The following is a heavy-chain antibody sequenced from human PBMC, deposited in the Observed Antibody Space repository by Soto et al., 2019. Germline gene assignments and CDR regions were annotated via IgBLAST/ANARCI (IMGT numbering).Heavy chain of an antibody. D-gene: IGHD3-9*01. Sequence: QVQLQQWGAGPLRPLETLSLTCGVSGGSFSGYYWAWIRQSPGKGLEWIGEINDRGSINYNPSLKSRVSISVFTSKNHYSLYLRSVTPADTAVYYCARESHNILTGPPWVSDFDLWGRGTLVTVSS. J-gene: IGHJ2*01. CDR2: INDRGSI. V-gene: IGHV4-34*01. CDR1: GGSFSGYY. CDR3: ARESHNILTGPPWVSDFDL.